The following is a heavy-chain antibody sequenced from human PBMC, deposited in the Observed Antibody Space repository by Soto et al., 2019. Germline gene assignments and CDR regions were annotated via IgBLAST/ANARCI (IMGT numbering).Heavy chain of an antibody. CDR1: AFTLSSYW. J-gene: IGHJ3*02. CDR3: ARDCEIGFDI. CDR2: IKPDGSEK. Sequence: EVQLVESGGGLVQPGGSLRLSCEASAFTLSSYWMSWVRQAPGKGLEWVANIKPDGSEKYYVDSVKGRFTISRANTQNPLSLQMRTLPPEDTAIYNCARDCEIGFDIWGPGTLVTVSS. V-gene: IGHV3-7*01.